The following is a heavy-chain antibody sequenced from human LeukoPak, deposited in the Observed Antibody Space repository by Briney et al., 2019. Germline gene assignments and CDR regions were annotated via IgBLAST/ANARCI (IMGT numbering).Heavy chain of an antibody. CDR3: ARDRRYYDSSGYYDYFDY. CDR2: ISYDGSNK. Sequence: GGSLRLSCAASGFTFSSYAMPWVRQAPGKGLEWVAVISYDGSNKYYADSVKGRFTISRDNSKNTLYLQMNSLRAEDTAVYYCARDRRYYDSSGYYDYFDYWGQGTLVTVSS. CDR1: GFTFSSYA. D-gene: IGHD3-22*01. V-gene: IGHV3-30-3*01. J-gene: IGHJ4*02.